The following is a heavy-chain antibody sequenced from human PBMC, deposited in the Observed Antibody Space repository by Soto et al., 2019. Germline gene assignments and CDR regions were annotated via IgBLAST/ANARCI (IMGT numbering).Heavy chain of an antibody. J-gene: IGHJ3*02. CDR1: GGSISSSNYY. Sequence: QLQLQESSPGLVKPSETLSLTCTVSGGSISSSNYYWGWIRQPPAKGLEWIGSIYYSGSTYYNLSLKCRVTRSIDTSKNQCSLRLSSVTDADTAVYYCARPIRVERHEAFDIWGQGTLVTVSS. D-gene: IGHD1-1*01. CDR2: IYYSGST. V-gene: IGHV4-39*01. CDR3: ARPIRVERHEAFDI.